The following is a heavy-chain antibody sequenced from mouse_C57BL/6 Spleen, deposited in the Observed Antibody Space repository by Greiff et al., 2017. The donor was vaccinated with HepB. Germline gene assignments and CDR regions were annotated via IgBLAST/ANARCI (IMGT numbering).Heavy chain of an antibody. CDR2: ISSGSSTI. J-gene: IGHJ4*01. V-gene: IGHV5-17*01. Sequence: EVMLVESGGGLVKPGGSLKLSCAASGFTFSDYGMHWVRQAPEKGLEWVAYISSGSSTIYYADTVKGRFTISRDNAKNTLFLQMTSLRSEDTAMYDCAREGGYYGDAMDYWGQGTSVTVSS. CDR3: AREGGYYGDAMDY. CDR1: GFTFSDYG. D-gene: IGHD2-3*01.